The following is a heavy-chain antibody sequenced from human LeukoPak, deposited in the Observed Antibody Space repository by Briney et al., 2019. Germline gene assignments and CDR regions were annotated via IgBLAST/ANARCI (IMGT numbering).Heavy chain of an antibody. J-gene: IGHJ4*02. CDR2: IYHSGTT. Sequence: SETLSLTCTVSRGSITGYYWSWIRQPPGKGLEGIGYIYHSGTTNYNPSLKSRVIMSVDTSKNHFSLKLYSVTAADAAIYYCARQTSNSKYSPWRVFDNWGQGTLVTVPS. D-gene: IGHD1-7*01. CDR3: ARQTSNSKYSPWRVFDN. V-gene: IGHV4-59*08. CDR1: RGSITGYY.